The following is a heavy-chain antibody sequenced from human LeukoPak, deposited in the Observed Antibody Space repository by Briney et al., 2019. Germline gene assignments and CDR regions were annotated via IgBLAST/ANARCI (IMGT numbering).Heavy chain of an antibody. CDR3: ARDRGYDLGGGNFDY. V-gene: IGHV4-59*01. CDR2: IYYSGST. Sequence: SETLSLTCTVSGGSISSYYWSWIRQPPGKGLEWIGYIYYSGSTNYNPSLKSRVTISVDTSNNQFSLKLSSVTAADTAVYYCARDRGYDLGGGNFDYWGQGTLVTVSS. D-gene: IGHD5-12*01. J-gene: IGHJ4*02. CDR1: GGSISSYY.